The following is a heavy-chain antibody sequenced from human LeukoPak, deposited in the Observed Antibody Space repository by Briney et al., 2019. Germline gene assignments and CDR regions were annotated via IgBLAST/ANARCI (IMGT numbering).Heavy chain of an antibody. D-gene: IGHD3-22*01. Sequence: ASVKVSCKASGYTFTSYDINWVRQATGQGLEWMGWMNPNSGNTGYAQKFQGRVTMTRNTSISTAYMELSSLRSEDTAVYYCARVKATYYYDSSGHLNPDYWGQGTLVTVSS. V-gene: IGHV1-8*01. CDR1: GYTFTSYD. CDR2: MNPNSGNT. CDR3: ARVKATYYYDSSGHLNPDY. J-gene: IGHJ4*02.